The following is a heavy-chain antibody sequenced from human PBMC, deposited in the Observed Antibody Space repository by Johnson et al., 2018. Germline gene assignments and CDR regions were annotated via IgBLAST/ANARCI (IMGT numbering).Heavy chain of an antibody. CDR1: GGSISSGDYY. CDR2: ITHSGST. V-gene: IGHV4-30-4*01. Sequence: QVQLQESGPGLVKPSQTLSLTCTVSGGSISSGDYYWSWIRQPPGKGLEWIGEITHSGSTNYNPPLKRGVTISVETSKNQFSLNLSSVTAADTAVYYCARVGGIGTNGVCYHPKKAEYFQHWGQGTLVTVSS. CDR3: ARVGGIGTNGVCYHPKKAEYFQH. D-gene: IGHD2-8*01. J-gene: IGHJ1*01.